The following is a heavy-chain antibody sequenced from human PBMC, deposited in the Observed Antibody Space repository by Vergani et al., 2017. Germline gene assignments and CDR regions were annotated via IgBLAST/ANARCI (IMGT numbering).Heavy chain of an antibody. V-gene: IGHV3-15*01. Sequence: EVQLVESGGGLVKPGGSLRLSCAASGFTFSNAWMSWVRQAPGKGLEWVGRIKSKTDGGTTDYAAPVKGRFTISRDDSKNTLYLQMNSLKTEDTAVYYCTNGPLPGDIVVVVAATDFDYWGQGTLVTVSS. CDR2: IKSKTDGGTT. D-gene: IGHD2-15*01. CDR1: GFTFSNAW. J-gene: IGHJ4*02. CDR3: TNGPLPGDIVVVVAATDFDY.